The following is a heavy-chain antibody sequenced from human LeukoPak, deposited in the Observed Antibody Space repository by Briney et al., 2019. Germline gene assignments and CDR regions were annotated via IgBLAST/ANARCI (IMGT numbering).Heavy chain of an antibody. J-gene: IGHJ4*02. CDR1: GFTFSSYS. D-gene: IGHD6-19*01. CDR3: ARDPGIAVAGKLDY. Sequence: GGSLRLSCAASGFTFSSYSMNWVRQAPGKGLEWVSSISSSSSYIYYADSVKGRFTISRDKAKNSLYLQMNSLRAEDTAVYYCARDPGIAVAGKLDYWGQGTLVTVSS. V-gene: IGHV3-21*01. CDR2: ISSSSSYI.